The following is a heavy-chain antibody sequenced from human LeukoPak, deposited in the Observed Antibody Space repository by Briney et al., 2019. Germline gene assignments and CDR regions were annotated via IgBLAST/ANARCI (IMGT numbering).Heavy chain of an antibody. V-gene: IGHV4-59*01. CDR3: ARDPPQPGITAAGYFDL. J-gene: IGHJ2*01. CDR2: VYYSRST. CDR1: GDSISSYS. Sequence: SETLSLTCTVSGDSISSYSWSWIRQPPGKGLEWIGYVYYSRSTNYSPSLKSRVTISADTSKNQFSLKVRSVTAADTAVYYCARDPPQPGITAAGYFDLWGRGTLVTVSS. D-gene: IGHD6-13*01.